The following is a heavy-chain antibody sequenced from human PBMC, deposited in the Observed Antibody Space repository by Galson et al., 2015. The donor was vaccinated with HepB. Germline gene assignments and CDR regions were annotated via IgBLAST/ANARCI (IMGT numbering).Heavy chain of an antibody. J-gene: IGHJ4*02. CDR3: AKASYYYDSSGYSDY. D-gene: IGHD3-22*01. Sequence: LRLSCAASGFTFSSYAMSWVRQAPGKGLEWVSAISGSGGSTYYADSVKGRFTISRDNSKNTLYLQMNSLRAEDTAVYYCAKASYYYDSSGYSDYWGQGTLVTVSS. CDR2: ISGSGGST. CDR1: GFTFSSYA. V-gene: IGHV3-23*01.